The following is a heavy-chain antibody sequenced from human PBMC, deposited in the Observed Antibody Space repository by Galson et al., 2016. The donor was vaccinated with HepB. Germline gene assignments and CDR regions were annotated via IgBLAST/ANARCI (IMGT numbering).Heavy chain of an antibody. Sequence: SLRLSCAASGFTFSMFWVSWVRQAPGKGLECVANIRQDGFEKDYVDSVKGRFTISRDNAKNSVYLQMNSLIAKDTAVYYCAKVNLNYDFWSGYFLVGMDVWGQGTTVTVS. D-gene: IGHD3-3*01. CDR2: IRQDGFEK. CDR1: GFTFSMFW. CDR3: AKVNLNYDFWSGYFLVGMDV. J-gene: IGHJ6*02. V-gene: IGHV3-7*01.